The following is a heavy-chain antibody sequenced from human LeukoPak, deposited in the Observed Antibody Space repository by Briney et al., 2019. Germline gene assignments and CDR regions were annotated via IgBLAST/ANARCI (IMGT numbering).Heavy chain of an antibody. D-gene: IGHD1-14*01. CDR3: ATETIGRHYDY. CDR1: GFPFSSCG. V-gene: IGHV3-21*01. CDR2: IGPTGTDR. Sequence: PGGSLRLPCAASGFPFSSCGFNWARQSPGKGLKGASSIGPTGTDRYYADSVRGWFTISRDNAKNSMYLQMDGLRGEDTAVYYCATETIGRHYDYWGQGTLLTVSS. J-gene: IGHJ4*02.